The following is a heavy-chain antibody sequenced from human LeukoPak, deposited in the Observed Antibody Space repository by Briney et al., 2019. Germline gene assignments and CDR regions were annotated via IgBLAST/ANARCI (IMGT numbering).Heavy chain of an antibody. J-gene: IGHJ4*02. D-gene: IGHD5-24*01. CDR1: GFTFSSYG. CDR3: ARDETRDGYNALDY. Sequence: GGSLRLSCAASGFTFSSYGMHWVRQAPGKGLEWVAFIRYDGSNKYYADSVKGRFTISRDNSKNSLYLQMNSLRAEDTAVYYCARDETRDGYNALDYWGQGTLVTVSS. V-gene: IGHV3-30*02. CDR2: IRYDGSNK.